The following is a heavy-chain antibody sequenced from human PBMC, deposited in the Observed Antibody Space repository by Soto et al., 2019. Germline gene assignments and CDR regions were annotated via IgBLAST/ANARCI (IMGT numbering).Heavy chain of an antibody. CDR1: GFTFSSYS. V-gene: IGHV3-48*01. J-gene: IGHJ4*02. CDR2: ISSSSSTI. D-gene: IGHD6-19*01. CDR3: ARVNSSGWCPFDY. Sequence: PGGSRRLSCAASGFTFSSYSMNWVRQAPGKGLEWVSYISSSSSTIYYADSVKGRFTISRDNAKNSLYLQMNSLRAEDTAVYYCARVNSSGWCPFDYWGRGALVTVSS.